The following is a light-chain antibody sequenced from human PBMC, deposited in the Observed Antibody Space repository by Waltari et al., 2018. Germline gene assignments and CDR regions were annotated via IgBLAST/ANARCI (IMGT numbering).Light chain of an antibody. CDR3: QQRSSWPLT. V-gene: IGKV3-11*01. CDR2: DAS. CDR1: QSVSSS. Sequence: EIVLTQSPATLSLSSGDRATLSCRASQSVSSSLAWSQQRPGQAPRLLIYDASNRATGIPARFSGSGSGTDFTLTISSLEPEDFAVYYCQQRSSWPLTFGGGTKVEVK. J-gene: IGKJ4*01.